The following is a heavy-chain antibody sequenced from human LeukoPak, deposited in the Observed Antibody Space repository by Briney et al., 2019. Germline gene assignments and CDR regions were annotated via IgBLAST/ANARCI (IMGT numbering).Heavy chain of an antibody. J-gene: IGHJ5*02. Sequence: ASVKVSCKASGYTFTGYYMHWVRQAPGQGLEWMGWINPNSGGTNYAQKFQGRVTMTRDTSISTAYMELSRLRSDDTAVYYCARAGSYRELQTWFDPWGQGTLVTVS. CDR3: ARAGSYRELQTWFDP. CDR2: INPNSGGT. CDR1: GYTFTGYY. D-gene: IGHD1-7*01. V-gene: IGHV1-2*02.